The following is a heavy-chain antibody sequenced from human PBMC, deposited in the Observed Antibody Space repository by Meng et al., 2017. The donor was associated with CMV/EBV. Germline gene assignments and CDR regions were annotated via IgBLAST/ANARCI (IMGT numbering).Heavy chain of an antibody. J-gene: IGHJ3*02. D-gene: IGHD3-10*01. CDR2: IYSGGST. V-gene: IGHV3-66*02. Sequence: GGSLRLSCAASGFTVSSNYMSWVRQAPGKGLEWVSIIYSGGSTYYADSVKGRFTISRDNSKNALYLQLNSLRPEDTAVYYCARDSGAFDIWGQGTMVTVSS. CDR1: GFTVSSNY. CDR3: ARDSGAFDI.